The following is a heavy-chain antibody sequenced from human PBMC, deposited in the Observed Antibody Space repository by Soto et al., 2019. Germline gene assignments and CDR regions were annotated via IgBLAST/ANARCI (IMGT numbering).Heavy chain of an antibody. CDR1: GGSLSGGSHY. CDR2: IYDSGAT. D-gene: IGHD3-16*01. V-gene: IGHV4-61*01. J-gene: IGHJ5*02. Sequence: PSETLSLTCAVSGGSLSGGSHYWNWIRQPPGKQMEWTGYIYDSGATKYNPSLKSRVTISQDTSKKQFSLKMNSVTHSDTAVYYCARDLGPYWFDPWGQGIVVTVS. CDR3: ARDLGPYWFDP.